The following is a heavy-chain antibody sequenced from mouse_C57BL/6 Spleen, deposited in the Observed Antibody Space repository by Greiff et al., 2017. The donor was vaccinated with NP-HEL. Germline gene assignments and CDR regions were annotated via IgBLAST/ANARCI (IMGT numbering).Heavy chain of an antibody. CDR2: ISSGGSYT. J-gene: IGHJ4*01. Sequence: EVMLVESGGDLVKPGGSLKLSCAASGFTFSSYGMSWVRQTPDKRLEWVATISSGGSYTYYPDSVKGRFTISRDNAKNTLYLQMSSLKAEDTAIYYCARLGYYGSSPSYYAMDNWGQGASVTVSS. CDR1: GFTFSSYG. V-gene: IGHV5-6*01. D-gene: IGHD1-1*01. CDR3: ARLGYYGSSPSYYAMDN.